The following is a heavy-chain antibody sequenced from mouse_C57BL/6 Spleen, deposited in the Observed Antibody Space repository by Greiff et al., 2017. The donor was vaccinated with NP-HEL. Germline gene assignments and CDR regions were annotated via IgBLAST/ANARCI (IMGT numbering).Heavy chain of an antibody. D-gene: IGHD2-3*01. CDR2: IYPRSGNT. J-gene: IGHJ2*01. Sequence: VKLQESGAELARPGASVKLSCKASGYTFTSYGISWVKQRTGQGLEWIGEIYPRSGNTYYNEKFKGKATLTADKSSSTAYMELRSLTSEDSAVYFCARYYDGYYGDYWGQGTTLTVSS. CDR3: ARYYDGYYGDY. CDR1: GYTFTSYG. V-gene: IGHV1-81*01.